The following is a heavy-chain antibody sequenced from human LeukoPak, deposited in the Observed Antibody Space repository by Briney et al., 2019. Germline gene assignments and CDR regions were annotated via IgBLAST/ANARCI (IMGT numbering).Heavy chain of an antibody. CDR3: AKEGGPYYYGSGSPTYFDY. V-gene: IGHV3-23*01. Sequence: GGSLRLSCAASGFTFSNYAMSWVRQAPGKGLEWVSAISGSGDNTYYADSVKGRFTVSRDNSKNTLYLQMNSLRAEDTAVYYCAKEGGPYYYGSGSPTYFDYWGQGTLVTVSS. CDR1: GFTFSNYA. D-gene: IGHD3-10*01. CDR2: ISGSGDNT. J-gene: IGHJ4*02.